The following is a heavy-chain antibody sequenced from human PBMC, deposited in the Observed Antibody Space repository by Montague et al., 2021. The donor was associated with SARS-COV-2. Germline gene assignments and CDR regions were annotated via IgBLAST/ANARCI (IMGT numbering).Heavy chain of an antibody. CDR3: AREEGDYGGMDV. V-gene: IGHV4-30-2*01. Sequence: TLSLTCAASGGSISSGGYSWSWIRQPPGKGLEWIGYIYHSGSTYYNPPLKSRVTISVDRSKNQFSLKLSSVTAADTAVYYCAREEGDYGGMDVWGQGTTVTVSS. J-gene: IGHJ6*02. CDR1: GGSISSGGYS. D-gene: IGHD3-16*01. CDR2: IYHSGST.